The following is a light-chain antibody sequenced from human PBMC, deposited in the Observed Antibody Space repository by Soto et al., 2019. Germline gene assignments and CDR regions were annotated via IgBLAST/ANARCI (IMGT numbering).Light chain of an antibody. CDR2: DVS. Sequence: QSALTQPASVSGSPGQSITLLCTGTSSDVGGYNSVSWYQQHPGKAPKLMIHDVSNRPSGVSNRFSGSKSGNTASLTISGLQAEDEAHYYCSSYTSSSSYVFGTGTKLTVL. J-gene: IGLJ1*01. CDR3: SSYTSSSSYV. V-gene: IGLV2-14*01. CDR1: SSDVGGYNS.